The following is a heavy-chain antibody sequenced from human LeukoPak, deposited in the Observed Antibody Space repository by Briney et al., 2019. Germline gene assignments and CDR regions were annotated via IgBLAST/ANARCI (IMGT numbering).Heavy chain of an antibody. V-gene: IGHV4-38-2*02. CDR3: ARRTTTVPRMGVAFDI. CDR2: IYHSGST. Sequence: SETLSLTCTVSGGSISSYYWGWIRQPPGKGLELIGSIYHSGSTYYNPSLKSRVTISVDTSKNQFSLKLSSVTAADTAVYYCARRTTTVPRMGVAFDIWGQGPMVTVSS. J-gene: IGHJ3*02. CDR1: GGSISSYY. D-gene: IGHD4-17*01.